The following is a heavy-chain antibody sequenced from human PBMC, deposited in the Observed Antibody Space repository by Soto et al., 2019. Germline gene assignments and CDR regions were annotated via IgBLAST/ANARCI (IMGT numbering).Heavy chain of an antibody. CDR2: IKEDGSQI. Sequence: GGLRRSCTASGFTFSGYWMNWVRQAPGKGLEWVASIKEDGSQIHSVDSLKGRFTISRDNAKNSLYLQMSSLRAEDTAVYYCASQGVAAAGLDFWGQGTTVTVSS. J-gene: IGHJ6*02. V-gene: IGHV3-7*03. CDR1: GFTFSGYW. D-gene: IGHD6-13*01. CDR3: ASQGVAAAGLDF.